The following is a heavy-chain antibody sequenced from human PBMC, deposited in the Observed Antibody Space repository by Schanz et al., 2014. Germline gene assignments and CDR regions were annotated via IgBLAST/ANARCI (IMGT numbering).Heavy chain of an antibody. CDR2: ISPSSGGT. V-gene: IGHV1-2*06. CDR3: ASALTTWGGMDV. J-gene: IGHJ6*02. CDR1: GYTFTNHY. D-gene: IGHD4-4*01. Sequence: QVQVIQSGPEVKKPGASVKVSCKASGYTFTNHYLHWVRQAPGQGLEWMGRISPSSGGTNYAQNFQGRVTMTKDTSINTVYMELSSLRSEDTAVYYCASALTTWGGMDVWGQGTTVTVSS.